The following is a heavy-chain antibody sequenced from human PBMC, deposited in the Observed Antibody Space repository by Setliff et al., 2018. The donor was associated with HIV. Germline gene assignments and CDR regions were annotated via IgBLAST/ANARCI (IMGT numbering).Heavy chain of an antibody. D-gene: IGHD3-16*02. J-gene: IGHJ4*02. CDR2: IYYSGNT. V-gene: IGHV4-39*01. CDR3: ARRVILSYGYYFDY. Sequence: SETLSLTCTVSGGSISSSNYYWGWLRQPPGKGLEWIGSIYYSGNTYYNPSLKSRVTISVDTSKNQFSLKLSSVTAADTAAYHCARRVILSYGYYFDYWGQGTLVTVSS. CDR1: GGSISSSNYY.